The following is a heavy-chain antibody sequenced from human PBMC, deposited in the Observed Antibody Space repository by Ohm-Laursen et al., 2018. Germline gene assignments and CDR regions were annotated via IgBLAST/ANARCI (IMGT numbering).Heavy chain of an antibody. CDR3: ARQESSGWYPDY. CDR1: GDSISAHY. V-gene: IGHV4-59*08. D-gene: IGHD6-19*01. J-gene: IGHJ4*02. CDR2: IYHTGST. Sequence: TLSLTCSVSGDSISAHYWSWIRQPPGKGLEWLGYIYHTGSTNYHPSLKSRLTISVDPSKNQFSLKLSSVTAADTAVYYCARQESSGWYPDYWGQGTLVTVSS.